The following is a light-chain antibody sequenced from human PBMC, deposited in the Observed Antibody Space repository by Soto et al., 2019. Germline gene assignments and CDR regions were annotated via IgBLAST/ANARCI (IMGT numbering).Light chain of an antibody. CDR2: DVS. CDR1: SSDVGGYNY. J-gene: IGLJ2*01. V-gene: IGLV2-14*01. CDR3: SSYTSSSTPVV. Sequence: QSALTQPASVSGSPGQSITLSCTGTSSDVGGYNYVSWYQQHPGKAPKLMIYDVSNRPSGVSNRFSGSKSGNTAFLTLSGLQAEDEADYYCSSYTSSSTPVVVGGGTKLAVL.